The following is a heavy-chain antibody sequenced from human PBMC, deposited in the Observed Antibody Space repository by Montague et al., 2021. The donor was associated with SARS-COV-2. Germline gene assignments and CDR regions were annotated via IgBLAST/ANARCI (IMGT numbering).Heavy chain of an antibody. J-gene: IGHJ6*02. Sequence: SETLSLTCTVSGGSISSSSYYWGWIRQPPGKGLEWIGSIYYSGSTYYNPSLESRVTISVDTSKNQFSLKLSSVTAAGTAVYYCARHYGVVVPAAIYYYYGMDVWGQGTTVTVSS. CDR1: GGSISSSSYY. CDR3: ARHYGVVVPAAIYYYYGMDV. CDR2: IYYSGST. D-gene: IGHD2-2*02. V-gene: IGHV4-39*01.